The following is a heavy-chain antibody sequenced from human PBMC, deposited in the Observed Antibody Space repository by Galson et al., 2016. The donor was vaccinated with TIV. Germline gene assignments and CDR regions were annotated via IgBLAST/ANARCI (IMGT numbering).Heavy chain of an antibody. D-gene: IGHD3-10*01. Sequence: SLRLSCAASEFTISDCWMSWVRQAPGKGLEWVANIKEDGSEKYYLGSVNGRFTISRDNAKNSLYLQMNSRRAEDAAVYYCARAATSYGSTMGVWGQGTTVVVSS. CDR2: IKEDGSEK. J-gene: IGHJ6*02. CDR1: EFTISDCW. V-gene: IGHV3-7*01. CDR3: ARAATSYGSTMGV.